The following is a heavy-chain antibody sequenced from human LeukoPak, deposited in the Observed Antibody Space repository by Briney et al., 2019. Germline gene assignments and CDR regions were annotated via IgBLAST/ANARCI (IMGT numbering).Heavy chain of an antibody. CDR3: ARWRHSSGYYYDD. J-gene: IGHJ4*02. CDR2: ISSNGGST. CDR1: GFTFSSYT. Sequence: AGGSLRLSCAASGFTFSSYTMHWVRQAPGKGLEYVSAISSNGGSTYYANSVKGRFTISRDNSKNTLYLQMGSLRAEDMAVYYCARWRHSSGYYYDDWGQGTLVNVSS. V-gene: IGHV3-64*01. D-gene: IGHD3-22*01.